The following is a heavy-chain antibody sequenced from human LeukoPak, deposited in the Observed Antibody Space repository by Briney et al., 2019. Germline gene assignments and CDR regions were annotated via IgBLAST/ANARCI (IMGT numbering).Heavy chain of an antibody. Sequence: PSETLSLTCTVSGGSISSYYWSWIRQPAGKGLEWIWRIYTRGSTNYNPSLKSRVTMSADMSKNQFSLKLSSVTAADAAVYYCAGEGHYYDSTGYYYGGEDYWGQGTLVTVSS. D-gene: IGHD3-22*01. J-gene: IGHJ4*02. CDR1: GGSISSYY. V-gene: IGHV4-4*07. CDR2: IYTRGST. CDR3: AGEGHYYDSTGYYYGGEDY.